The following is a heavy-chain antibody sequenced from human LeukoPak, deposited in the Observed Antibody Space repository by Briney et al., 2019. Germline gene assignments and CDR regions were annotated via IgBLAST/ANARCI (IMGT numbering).Heavy chain of an antibody. CDR3: ARDPMVRGVAQISSPFDY. CDR2: TSAYNGNT. V-gene: IGHV1-18*01. CDR1: GYTFTIYG. D-gene: IGHD3-10*01. J-gene: IGHJ4*02. Sequence: ASVKVSCKASGYTFTIYGISWVRPAPGQGLEWMGWTSAYNGNTNYSQNLQGRVTMTTDTSPSTAYMELRSLRTDDTAVYYCARDPMVRGVAQISSPFDYWGQGTLVTVSS.